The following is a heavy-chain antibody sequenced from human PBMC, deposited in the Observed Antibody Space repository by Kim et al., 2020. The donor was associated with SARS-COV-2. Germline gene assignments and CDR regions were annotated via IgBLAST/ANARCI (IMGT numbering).Heavy chain of an antibody. J-gene: IGHJ4*02. D-gene: IGHD2-15*01. CDR3: AEGHRIHEY. V-gene: IGHV3-23*01. CDR1: GVTFNTFT. Sequence: GGSLRLSCAASGVTFNTFTMSWVRQAPGKGLQWVSTIVASGAAASYAGSVRGRFPISRDNSNNTLFLQMHSLGTDDSAIYYCAEGHRIHEYWRRGTVVT. CDR2: IVASGAAA.